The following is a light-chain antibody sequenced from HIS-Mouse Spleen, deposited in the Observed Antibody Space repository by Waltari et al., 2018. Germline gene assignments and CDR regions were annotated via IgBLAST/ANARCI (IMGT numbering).Light chain of an antibody. CDR1: QDISNY. J-gene: IGKJ3*01. Sequence: DIQMTQSPSSLSASVGYRVTITCQASQDISNYLNWYQQKPGKAPKLLIYDASNLETGVPSRFSGSGSGTDFTFTISSLQPEDIATYYCQQYDRTFGPGTKVDIK. V-gene: IGKV1-33*01. CDR2: DAS. CDR3: QQYDRT.